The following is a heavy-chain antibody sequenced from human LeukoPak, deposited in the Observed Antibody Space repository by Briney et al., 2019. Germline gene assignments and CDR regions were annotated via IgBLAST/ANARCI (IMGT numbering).Heavy chain of an antibody. V-gene: IGHV5-51*01. Sequence: GESLKISCNGAAYSFTSYWIGWLRQMPGKGLEWMGIIYPGDSDTRYSPSFQGQVTISADKSTNTAYLQWSSLKASDTAMYYCASSEYSSSWYSYYPLAGPIDYWGQGTLVTVSS. D-gene: IGHD6-13*01. J-gene: IGHJ4*02. CDR1: AYSFTSYW. CDR3: ASSEYSSSWYSYYPLAGPIDY. CDR2: IYPGDSDT.